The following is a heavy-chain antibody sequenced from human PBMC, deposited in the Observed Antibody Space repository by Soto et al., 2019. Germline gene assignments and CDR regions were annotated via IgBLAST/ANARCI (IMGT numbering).Heavy chain of an antibody. CDR2: ISGSGGST. V-gene: IGHV3-23*01. CDR1: GFTFSSYA. CDR3: AKATAMAPNAFDI. D-gene: IGHD5-18*01. Sequence: PGGSLSLSCAASGFTFSSYAMSWVRQAPGKGLEWVSAISGSGGSTYYADSVKGRFTISRDNSKNTLYLQMNSLRAEDTAVYYCAKATAMAPNAFDIWGQGTMVTVSS. J-gene: IGHJ3*02.